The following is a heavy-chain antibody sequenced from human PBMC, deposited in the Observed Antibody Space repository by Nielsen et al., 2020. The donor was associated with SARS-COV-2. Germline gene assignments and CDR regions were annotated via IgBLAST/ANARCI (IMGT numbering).Heavy chain of an antibody. V-gene: IGHV4-30-4*07. CDR1: GGSISSGGYS. J-gene: IGHJ4*02. Sequence: SETLSLTCAVSGGSISSGGYSWNWIRQPPGKGLEWIGYAYYSGDTYYNPSLKSRINISVDTSKNQFSLRLTSVTAADTAVYYCARVQYMATVTTYFDYWGQGTLVTVSS. CDR2: AYYSGDT. D-gene: IGHD4-17*01. CDR3: ARVQYMATVTTYFDY.